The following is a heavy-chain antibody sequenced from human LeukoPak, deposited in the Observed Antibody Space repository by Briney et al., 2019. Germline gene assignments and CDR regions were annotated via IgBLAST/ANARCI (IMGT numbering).Heavy chain of an antibody. CDR2: IIPILGIA. CDR3: ARAPTIVATTQRRSYYFDY. D-gene: IGHD5-12*01. Sequence: SVKVSCKASGYTFTGYYIHWVRQAPGQGLEWMGRIIPILGIANYAQKFQGRVTITADKSTSTAYMELSSLRSEDTAVYYCARAPTIVATTQRRSYYFDYWGQGTLVTVSS. J-gene: IGHJ4*02. CDR1: GYTFTGYY. V-gene: IGHV1-69*04.